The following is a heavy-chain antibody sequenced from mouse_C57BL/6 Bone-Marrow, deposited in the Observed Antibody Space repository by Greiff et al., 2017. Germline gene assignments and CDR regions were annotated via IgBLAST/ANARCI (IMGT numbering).Heavy chain of an antibody. J-gene: IGHJ3*01. Sequence: EVKLMESGPGLVKPSQSLTLTCSVTGYSFTSGSYWYWIRQFPGNKLEWMGYISYDGSNNYNPSLKNRISITRDTSKNQFFLKLNSVTTEDTATYYCAPCYDYDGCAYGGQGTLVTVSA. D-gene: IGHD2-4*01. CDR3: APCYDYDGCAY. V-gene: IGHV3-6*01. CDR1: GYSFTSGSY. CDR2: ISYDGSN.